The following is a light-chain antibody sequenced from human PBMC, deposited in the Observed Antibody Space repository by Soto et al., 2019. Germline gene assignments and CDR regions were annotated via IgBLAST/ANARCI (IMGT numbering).Light chain of an antibody. CDR3: QQYNDWPLS. Sequence: IGMTQSPATLSVSPEERATLSCRDSQSISSDLAWYRQKPGQPPTLILYGASTRAIGIRARFSGSGSGTEFTPTINSLPSEDFGTYYCQQYNDWPLSFGGGTKVDIK. CDR2: GAS. V-gene: IGKV3-15*01. CDR1: QSISSD. J-gene: IGKJ4*01.